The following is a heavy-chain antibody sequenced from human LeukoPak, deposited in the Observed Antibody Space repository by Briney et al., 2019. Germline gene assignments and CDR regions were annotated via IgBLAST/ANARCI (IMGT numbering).Heavy chain of an antibody. Sequence: SETLSLTCTVSGGSISSRGYYWGWIRQPPGKGLEWIGTITYSGSTYFSPSVKSRVTMSMDTSKNQFSLKLSSVTAADTAVYYCGFGDCFDYWGQGTLVTVSS. CDR2: ITYSGST. CDR3: GFGDCFDY. CDR1: GGSISSRGYY. J-gene: IGHJ4*02. V-gene: IGHV4-39*01. D-gene: IGHD3-10*01.